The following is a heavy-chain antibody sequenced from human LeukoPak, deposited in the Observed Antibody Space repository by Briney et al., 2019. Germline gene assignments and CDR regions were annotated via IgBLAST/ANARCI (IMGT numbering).Heavy chain of an antibody. J-gene: IGHJ5*02. V-gene: IGHV3-30*04. CDR1: GFTFSDYP. D-gene: IGHD5-18*01. CDR2: ISYDGSYK. CDR3: ARDRRIQLWGPLDP. Sequence: GGSLRLSCAASGFTFSDYPMHWVRQAPGKGLEWVAVISYDGSYKYYADSVKGRFTISRDNSKNTLYLQMDSLSAEDTALYYCARDRRIQLWGPLDPWGQGTLVTVSS.